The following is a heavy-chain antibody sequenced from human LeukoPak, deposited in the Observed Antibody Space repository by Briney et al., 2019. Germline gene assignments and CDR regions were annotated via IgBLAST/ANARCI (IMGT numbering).Heavy chain of an antibody. CDR2: ISSSISYI. CDR3: ARAGYSYGYDY. CDR1: GFTFSSYR. D-gene: IGHD5-18*01. Sequence: GGSLRLSCAASGFTFSSYRMNWVRQAPGKGLEWVSSISSSISYIYYADSVKGRFTTSRDNAKNSLYLQMNSLRAEDTAVYYCARAGYSYGYDYWGQGTLVTVSS. J-gene: IGHJ4*02. V-gene: IGHV3-21*01.